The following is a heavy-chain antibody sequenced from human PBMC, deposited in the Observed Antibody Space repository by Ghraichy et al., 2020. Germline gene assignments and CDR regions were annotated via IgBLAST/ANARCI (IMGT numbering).Heavy chain of an antibody. Sequence: GESLNISCAASGFTFSTYSMHWVRQAPGKGLEWVTDISYDGSNKNYADAVKGRFTISRDNSKNTLNLQMDSLRGEDTAVYYCARDGGLFYFDYWGQGTLVTVSS. V-gene: IGHV3-30-3*01. CDR2: ISYDGSNK. D-gene: IGHD2-15*01. CDR1: GFTFSTYS. J-gene: IGHJ4*02. CDR3: ARDGGLFYFDY.